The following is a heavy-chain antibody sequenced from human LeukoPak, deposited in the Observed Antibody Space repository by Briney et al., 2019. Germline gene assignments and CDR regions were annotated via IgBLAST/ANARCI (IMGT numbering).Heavy chain of an antibody. CDR3: ASFSWGSGSYNQEAIWSWFDP. CDR2: INYSGNT. J-gene: IGHJ5*02. CDR1: GSSISAYY. V-gene: IGHV4-59*08. Sequence: PSETLSLTCTVSGSSISAYYWSWIRQPPGKGLEWIGYINYSGNTNYNPSLKSRVAISVDTSKNQFSLKLSSVTAADTAVYYCASFSWGSGSYNQEAIWSWFDPWGQGTLVIVPS. D-gene: IGHD3-10*01.